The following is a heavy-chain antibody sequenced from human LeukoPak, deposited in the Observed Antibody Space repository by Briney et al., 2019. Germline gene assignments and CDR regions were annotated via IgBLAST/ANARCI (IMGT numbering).Heavy chain of an antibody. J-gene: IGHJ6*02. CDR2: VYSDGST. CDR1: GFTVNSNH. D-gene: IGHD3-10*01. Sequence: GGSLRLSCAASGFTVNSNHMSWVRQAPGKGLEWISIVYSDGSTYYADSVKGRFTISRDNSKNRLYLQMNSLRAEDTAVYYCARDSLLWLGADYGMDVWGQGTAVTVSS. V-gene: IGHV3-66*01. CDR3: ARDSLLWLGADYGMDV.